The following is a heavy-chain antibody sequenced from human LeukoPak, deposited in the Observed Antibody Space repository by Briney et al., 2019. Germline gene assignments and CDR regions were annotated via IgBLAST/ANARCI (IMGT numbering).Heavy chain of an antibody. CDR3: ARGSGYYYGSGSFPFDY. CDR1: GCTFTSYD. V-gene: IGHV1-8*01. D-gene: IGHD3-10*01. Sequence: ASVKVSCKASGCTFTSYDINWVRQATGQGLEWMGWMNPNSGNTGYAQKFQGRVTMTRSTSISTAYMELSGLRSEDTAVYYCARGSGYYYGSGSFPFDYWGQGTLVTVSS. J-gene: IGHJ4*02. CDR2: MNPNSGNT.